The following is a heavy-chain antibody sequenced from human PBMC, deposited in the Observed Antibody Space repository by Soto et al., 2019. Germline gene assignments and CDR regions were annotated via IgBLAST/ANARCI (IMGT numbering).Heavy chain of an antibody. V-gene: IGHV1-69*13. CDR1: GGTFSSYA. CDR3: ARAPIVVVPAAIPRWFDP. J-gene: IGHJ5*02. Sequence: SVKVSCKASGGTFSSYAISWVRQAPGQGLEWMGGIIPIFGTANYAQKFQGGVTITADESTSTAYMELSSLRSEDTAVYYCARAPIVVVPAAIPRWFDPWGQGTLVTVSS. CDR2: IIPIFGTA. D-gene: IGHD2-2*02.